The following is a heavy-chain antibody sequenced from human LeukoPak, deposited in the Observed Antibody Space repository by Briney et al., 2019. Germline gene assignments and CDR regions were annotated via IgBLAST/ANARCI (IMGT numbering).Heavy chain of an antibody. CDR2: IYHTGST. V-gene: IGHV4-4*02. Sequence: KTSGTLSLTCAVSGGSISSRNWWIWVRQPPGKGLEWIGEIYHTGSTNYNPSLKSRVTISVDKSNQFSLKLSSVTAADTAMYYCARDTGGRGRLDAFDIWGQGTMVTLSS. CDR3: ARDTGGRGRLDAFDI. J-gene: IGHJ3*02. D-gene: IGHD3-10*01. CDR1: GGSISSRNW.